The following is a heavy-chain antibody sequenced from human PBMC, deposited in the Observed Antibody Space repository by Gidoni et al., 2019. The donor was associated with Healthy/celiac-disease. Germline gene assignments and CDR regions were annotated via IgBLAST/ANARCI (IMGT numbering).Heavy chain of an antibody. CDR1: GYTFTGYY. J-gene: IGHJ4*02. Sequence: QVQLVQSGAEVKKPGASVKVSCKASGYTFTGYYMHWVRQAPGQGLEWMGRINTNSGGTNYAQKFQGRVTMTRDTSISTAYMELSRLRSDDTAVYYCARGDGSGSFYLDYWGQGTLVTVSS. V-gene: IGHV1-2*06. D-gene: IGHD3-10*01. CDR3: ARGDGSGSFYLDY. CDR2: INTNSGGT.